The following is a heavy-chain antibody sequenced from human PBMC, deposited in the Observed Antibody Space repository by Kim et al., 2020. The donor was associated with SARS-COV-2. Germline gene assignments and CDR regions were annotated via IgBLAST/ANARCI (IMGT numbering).Heavy chain of an antibody. CDR2: ISYDGSNK. J-gene: IGHJ4*02. V-gene: IGHV3-30-3*01. CDR3: ARGHYDYGDKFDY. Sequence: GGSPRLSCAASGFTFCSYAMHWVRQAPGKGLEWVAVISYDGSNKYYADSVKGRFTISRDNSKNTLYLQMNSLRAEDTAVYYCARGHYDYGDKFDYWGQGTLVTVSS. CDR1: GFTFCSYA. D-gene: IGHD4-17*01.